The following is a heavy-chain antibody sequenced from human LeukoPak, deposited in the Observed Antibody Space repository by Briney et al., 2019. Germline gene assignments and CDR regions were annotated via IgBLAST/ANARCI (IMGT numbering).Heavy chain of an antibody. Sequence: ASVKVSCKTSGYTFTGYYMHWVRQAPGQGLEWMGRINPNSGGTNYAQKFQGRVTMTRDTSISTAYMELSRLRSDDTAVYYCARARDGYGSGSYYIKWGQGTLVTVSS. J-gene: IGHJ4*02. CDR2: INPNSGGT. V-gene: IGHV1-2*06. D-gene: IGHD3-10*01. CDR1: GYTFTGYY. CDR3: ARARDGYGSGSYYIK.